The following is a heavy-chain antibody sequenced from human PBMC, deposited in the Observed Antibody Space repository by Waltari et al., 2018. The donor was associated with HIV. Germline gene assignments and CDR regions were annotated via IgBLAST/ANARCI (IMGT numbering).Heavy chain of an antibody. J-gene: IGHJ5*02. CDR1: GGSISSSSYY. V-gene: IGHV4-39*01. D-gene: IGHD3-22*01. CDR3: ARLLYVVMSWFDP. CDR2: IYYSGST. Sequence: QLQLQESGPGLVKPSETLSLTCTVSGGSISSSSYYWGWIRQPPGKGLEWIGSIYYSGSTYYNPSLKSRVTISVDTSKNQFSLKLSSVTAADTAVYYCARLLYVVMSWFDPWGQGTLVTVSS.